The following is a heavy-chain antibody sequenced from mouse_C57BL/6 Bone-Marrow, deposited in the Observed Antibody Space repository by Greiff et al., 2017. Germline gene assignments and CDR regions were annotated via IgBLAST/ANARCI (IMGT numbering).Heavy chain of an antibody. D-gene: IGHD2-3*01. Sequence: QVHVKQSGPELVKPGASVKISCKASGYAFSNYCMHWVKQRPGKGLEWIGRIYPGDGDTNYNGKFKGKATLTADTSSSTAYMQLSSLASEDSAVYICARSGLLWCAYWGQGTLVTVSA. CDR3: ARSGLLWCAY. V-gene: IGHV1-82*01. J-gene: IGHJ3*01. CDR1: GYAFSNYC. CDR2: IYPGDGDT.